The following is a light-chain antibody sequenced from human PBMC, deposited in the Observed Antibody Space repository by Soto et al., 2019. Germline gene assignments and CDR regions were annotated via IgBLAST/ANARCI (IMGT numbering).Light chain of an antibody. CDR2: GAS. V-gene: IGKV3-15*01. CDR3: QQRSNWPIT. Sequence: EIVMTQSPATLSVSPGERATLSCRASQSVSSNLAWYQQKPGQAPRLLIYGASTRATGIPARFSGSGSGTEFTLTISSLEPEDFALYYCQQRSNWPITFGQGTRLET. J-gene: IGKJ5*01. CDR1: QSVSSN.